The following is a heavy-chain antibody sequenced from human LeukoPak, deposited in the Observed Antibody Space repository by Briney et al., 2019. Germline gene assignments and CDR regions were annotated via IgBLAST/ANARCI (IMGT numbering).Heavy chain of an antibody. CDR2: IKSKTDGWTT. Sequence: GGSLRLSCAASGFTFSNAWMSWVRQAPGKGLEWVGRIKSKTDGWTTDYAAPVKGRFTISRDDSKNTLYLQMNSLKTEDTAVYYCTTDLALRYSDYWGQGTLVTVSS. J-gene: IGHJ4*02. CDR3: TTDLALRYSDY. V-gene: IGHV3-15*01. D-gene: IGHD3-9*01. CDR1: GFTFSNAW.